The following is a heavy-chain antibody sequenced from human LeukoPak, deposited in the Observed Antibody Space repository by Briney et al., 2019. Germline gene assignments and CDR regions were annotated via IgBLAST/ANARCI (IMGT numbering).Heavy chain of an antibody. CDR3: AREHSSSWYYHYYMDV. CDR2: INPNSGGT. J-gene: IGHJ6*03. V-gene: IGHV1-2*02. CDR1: GYTFTGYY. Sequence: RWASVKVSCKASGYTFTGYYMHWVRQAPGQGLEWMGWINPNSGGTNYAQKFQGRVTMTRDTSISTAYMELSRLRSDDTAVYYCAREHSSSWYYHYYMDVWGKGTTVTVSS. D-gene: IGHD6-13*01.